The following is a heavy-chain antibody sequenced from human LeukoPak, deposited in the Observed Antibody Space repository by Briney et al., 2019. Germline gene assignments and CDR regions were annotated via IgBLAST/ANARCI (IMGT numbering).Heavy chain of an antibody. CDR1: GYTFTGYY. D-gene: IGHD6-19*01. Sequence: GASVKVSCKASGYTFTGYYMHWVRQAPGQGLEWMGGVIPIFGTANYAQKFQGRVTITTDESTSTAYMELSSLRSEDTAAYYCARDGSSGWYYFDYWGQGTLVTVSS. V-gene: IGHV1-69*05. CDR3: ARDGSSGWYYFDY. J-gene: IGHJ4*02. CDR2: VIPIFGTA.